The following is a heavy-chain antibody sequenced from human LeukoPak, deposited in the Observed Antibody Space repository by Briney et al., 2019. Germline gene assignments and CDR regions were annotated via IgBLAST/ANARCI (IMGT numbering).Heavy chain of an antibody. CDR3: ARIKVATHFDY. Sequence: ASVKVSCKASGYTFTSYAMHWVRQAPGQRLEWMGWINAGNGNTKYSQKFQGRVTITRDTSASTAYMELSSLRSEVTAVYYCARIKVATHFDYWGQGTLVTVSS. CDR2: INAGNGNT. J-gene: IGHJ4*02. V-gene: IGHV1-3*01. D-gene: IGHD5-12*01. CDR1: GYTFTSYA.